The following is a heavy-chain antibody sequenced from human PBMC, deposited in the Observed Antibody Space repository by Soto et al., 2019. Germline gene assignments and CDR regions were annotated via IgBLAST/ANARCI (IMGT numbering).Heavy chain of an antibody. Sequence: QLQLQESGPGLVKPSETLSLTCTVSGGSISSSSYYWGWIRQPPGKGLEWIGSIHYSGSTYYNPSIKSRVTISVDTSKNQFSLKLTSVTAADTAVYFCARHRGGNSYHNWFDPWGQGTLVTVSS. J-gene: IGHJ5*02. D-gene: IGHD5-18*01. V-gene: IGHV4-39*01. CDR2: IHYSGST. CDR3: ARHRGGNSYHNWFDP. CDR1: GGSISSSSYY.